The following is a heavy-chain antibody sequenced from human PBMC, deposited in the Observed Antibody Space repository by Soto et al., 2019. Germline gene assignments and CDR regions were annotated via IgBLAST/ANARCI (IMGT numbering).Heavy chain of an antibody. CDR1: GGTFSSYA. CDR3: ARDLRDYGDYVENYYGMDV. J-gene: IGHJ6*02. V-gene: IGHV1-69*01. Sequence: QVQLVQSGAEVKKPGSSVKVSCKASGGTFSSYAISWVRQAPGQGLEWMGGIIPIFGTANYAQKFQGRVTITADESTSTAYMELSSLRSEDTAVYYCARDLRDYGDYVENYYGMDVWGQGTTVPVSS. CDR2: IIPIFGTA. D-gene: IGHD4-17*01.